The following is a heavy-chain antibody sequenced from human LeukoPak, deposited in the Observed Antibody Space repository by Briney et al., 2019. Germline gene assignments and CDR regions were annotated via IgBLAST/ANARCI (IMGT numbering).Heavy chain of an antibody. D-gene: IGHD3-9*01. CDR2: IYTSGST. CDR3: ARGILYYDILTGYLLYYFDY. Sequence: SQTLSLTCTVSGGSISSGSYYWSRIRQPAGKGLEWIGRIYTSGSTNYNPSLKSRFTISVDTSKNQFSLNLSSVTAADTAVYYCARGILYYDILTGYLLYYFDYWGQGTLVTVSS. J-gene: IGHJ4*02. CDR1: GGSISSGSYY. V-gene: IGHV4-61*02.